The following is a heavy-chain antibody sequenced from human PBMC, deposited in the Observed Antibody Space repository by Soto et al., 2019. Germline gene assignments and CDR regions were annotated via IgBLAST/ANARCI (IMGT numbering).Heavy chain of an antibody. CDR3: AKSTYCSSTSCYTVYSSGWWCPLDY. J-gene: IGHJ4*02. V-gene: IGHV3-23*01. Sequence: EVQLLESGGGLVQPGGSLRLSCAASGFTFSSYAMSWVRQAPGKGLEWVSAISGSGGSTYYADSVKGRFTISRDNSKNTLYLQMNSLRAEDTAVYYCAKSTYCSSTSCYTVYSSGWWCPLDYWGQGTLVTVSS. D-gene: IGHD2-2*02. CDR2: ISGSGGST. CDR1: GFTFSSYA.